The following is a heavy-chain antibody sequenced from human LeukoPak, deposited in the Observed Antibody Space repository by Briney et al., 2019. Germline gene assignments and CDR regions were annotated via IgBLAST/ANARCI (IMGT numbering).Heavy chain of an antibody. J-gene: IGHJ3*02. Sequence: GVSLRLSYAASGFTFRNYWIHWVRQAPGKGLVWISRIDNDGSDTIYADSVKGRFTISRDNAKNTLYLQMNSLRAEDTAVYYCARGGYHHGFDIWGQGTMVTVSS. V-gene: IGHV3-74*01. D-gene: IGHD5-18*01. CDR2: IDNDGSDT. CDR1: GFTFRNYW. CDR3: ARGGYHHGFDI.